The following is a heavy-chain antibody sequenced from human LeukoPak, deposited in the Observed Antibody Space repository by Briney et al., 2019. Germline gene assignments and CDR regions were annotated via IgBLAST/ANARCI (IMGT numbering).Heavy chain of an antibody. Sequence: PSETLSLTCAVYGGSFSGYYWSWIRQPPGKGLEWIGEINHSGSTNYNPSLKSRVTISVDTSKNQFSLKLSSVTAADTAVYYCASSYCGGDCYLFKTAEYFQHWGQGTLVTVSS. J-gene: IGHJ1*01. CDR2: INHSGST. CDR3: ASSYCGGDCYLFKTAEYFQH. V-gene: IGHV4-34*01. D-gene: IGHD2-21*02. CDR1: GGSFSGYY.